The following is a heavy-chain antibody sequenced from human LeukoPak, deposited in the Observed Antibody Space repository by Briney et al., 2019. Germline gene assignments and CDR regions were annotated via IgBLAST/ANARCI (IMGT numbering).Heavy chain of an antibody. CDR1: GYTFTSYG. CDR3: ARALTTVTSWFDP. CDR2: ISAYNANT. Sequence: ASVKVSCKASGYTFTSYGISWVRQAPGQGLEWMGWISAYNANTNYAQNLQGRVTMATDTSTSTAYMELRSLRSDDTAVYYCARALTTVTSWFDPWGQGTLVTVSS. J-gene: IGHJ5*02. V-gene: IGHV1-18*01. D-gene: IGHD4-17*01.